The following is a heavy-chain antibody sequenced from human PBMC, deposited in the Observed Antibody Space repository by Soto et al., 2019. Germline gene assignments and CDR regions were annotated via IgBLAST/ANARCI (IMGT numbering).Heavy chain of an antibody. V-gene: IGHV5-10-1*01. Sequence: PGESLKISSKCSGYSFTSYWISWVRQMPGKGLEWMGRIDPSDSYTNYSPSFQGHVTISADKSISTAYLQWSSLKASDTAMYYCARRGRGAYYDGMDVWGQGTTVTVSS. CDR1: GYSFTSYW. J-gene: IGHJ6*02. D-gene: IGHD3-10*01. CDR2: IDPSDSYT. CDR3: ARRGRGAYYDGMDV.